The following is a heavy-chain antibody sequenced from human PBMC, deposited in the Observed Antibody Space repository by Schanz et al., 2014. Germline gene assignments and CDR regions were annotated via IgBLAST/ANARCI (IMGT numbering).Heavy chain of an antibody. J-gene: IGHJ5*02. D-gene: IGHD5-18*01. CDR1: GGSITTYY. Sequence: QVQLQESGPGLVKPSETLSLTCTVSGGSITTYYWNWIRQPPGKGLEWIGYIYYSGSTNYSPSLKSLVIMSVATSKKQFSLRLNAVSTADTAVYYWARGRPVGSFGSYWLDPWGQGTLVTVSS. V-gene: IGHV4-59*01. CDR2: IYYSGST. CDR3: ARGRPVGSFGSYWLDP.